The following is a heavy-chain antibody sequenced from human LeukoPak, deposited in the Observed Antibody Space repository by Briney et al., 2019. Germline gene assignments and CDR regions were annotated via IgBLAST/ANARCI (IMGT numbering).Heavy chain of an antibody. V-gene: IGHV4-30-4*01. J-gene: IGHJ5*02. D-gene: IGHD3-22*01. Sequence: SQTLSLTCTVSGGSISSGDYYWSWIRQPPGKGLEWIGYIYYSGSTYYNPSLKSRVTISVDTSKNQFSLKLSSVTAADTAVYYCARDGSEYYDSSGLDPWGQGTLVTVSS. CDR1: GGSISSGDYY. CDR2: IYYSGST. CDR3: ARDGSEYYDSSGLDP.